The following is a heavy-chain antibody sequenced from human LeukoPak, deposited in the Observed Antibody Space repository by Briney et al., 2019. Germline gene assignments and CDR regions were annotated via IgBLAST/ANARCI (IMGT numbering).Heavy chain of an antibody. V-gene: IGHV4-59*01. CDR2: IYYSGST. D-gene: IGHD2-15*01. Sequence: SETLSLTCTVSGGSISSYYWSWIRQPPGKGLEWIGYIYYSGSTNYNPSLKSRVTISVDTSKNQFSLKLSSVTAADTAVYYCARGKCGGGSCYRDYWGQGTLVTVSS. J-gene: IGHJ4*02. CDR1: GGSISSYY. CDR3: ARGKCGGGSCYRDY.